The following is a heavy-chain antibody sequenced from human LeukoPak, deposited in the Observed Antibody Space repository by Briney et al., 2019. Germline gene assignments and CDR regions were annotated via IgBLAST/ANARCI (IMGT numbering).Heavy chain of an antibody. J-gene: IGHJ4*02. Sequence: GESLKIPCSTSGYRFTSQWIGWVRQMPGKGLEWVAVIFPGDSDTRYSPSFQGQVTTSVDKSISTAYLQWSSLKASDTAMYYCARQGHWSQTTAFDYWGQGTLVTVSS. CDR2: IFPGDSDT. CDR3: ARQGHWSQTTAFDY. CDR1: GYRFTSQW. V-gene: IGHV5-51*01. D-gene: IGHD4-11*01.